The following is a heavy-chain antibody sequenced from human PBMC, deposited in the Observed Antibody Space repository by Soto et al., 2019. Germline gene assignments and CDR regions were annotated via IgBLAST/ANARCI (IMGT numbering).Heavy chain of an antibody. Sequence: PGGSLRLSCVASGFIVTTNYMYWVRQAPGKGLEWVSVIYSGGDILYADSVKGRFTISRDTYENTLYLQKNNLRAEGTSVYFCVARIPCWCFDSWGQGSPVTVSS. D-gene: IGHD2-8*02. V-gene: IGHV3-53*01. CDR1: GFIVTTNY. J-gene: IGHJ4*01. CDR3: VARIPCWCFDS. CDR2: IYSGGDI.